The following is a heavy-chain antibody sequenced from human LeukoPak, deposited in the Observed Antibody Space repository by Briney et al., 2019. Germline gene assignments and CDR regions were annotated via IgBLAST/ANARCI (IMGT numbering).Heavy chain of an antibody. J-gene: IGHJ4*02. Sequence: PGGSLRLSWKGSGYSFTSYWIGWVSQMPGKGLEWMGIIYPGDSDTRYSPSFQGQVTISADKSISTAYLQWSSLKASDTAMYYCASPHCSSTSCLILNCGQGTLVTVSS. CDR2: IYPGDSDT. D-gene: IGHD2-2*01. CDR3: ASPHCSSTSCLILN. CDR1: GYSFTSYW. V-gene: IGHV5-51*01.